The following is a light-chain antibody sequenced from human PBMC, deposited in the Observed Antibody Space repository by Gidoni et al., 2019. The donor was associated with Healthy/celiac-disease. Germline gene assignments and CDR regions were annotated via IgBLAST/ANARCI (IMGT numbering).Light chain of an antibody. J-gene: IGLJ2*01. CDR1: ALPKQY. CDR3: QSADSSGTIEV. CDR2: KDS. Sequence: SYELTQPPSVSVSXGQTARITCSGDALPKQYAYWYQQKPGQAPVLVIYKDSERPSGIPERFSGSSSGTTVTLTISGVQAEDEADYYCQSADSSGTIEVFGGGTKLTVL. V-gene: IGLV3-25*03.